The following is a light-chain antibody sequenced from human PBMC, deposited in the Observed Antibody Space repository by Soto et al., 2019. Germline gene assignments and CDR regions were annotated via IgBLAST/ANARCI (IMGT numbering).Light chain of an antibody. CDR3: AAWDDSLNGWV. CDR2: GDN. CDR1: SSNIGRNA. V-gene: IGLV1-44*01. J-gene: IGLJ3*02. Sequence: QSALTQPPSASGTPGQRVTLSCSGSSSNIGRNAVNWYQQLPGTAPKLLIHGDNQRPSGVPDRFSGSKSGTSVSLAISGLQSQDEADYYCAAWDDSLNGWVFGGGTKLTVL.